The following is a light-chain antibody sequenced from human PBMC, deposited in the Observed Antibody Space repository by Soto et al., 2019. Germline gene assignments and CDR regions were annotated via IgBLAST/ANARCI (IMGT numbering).Light chain of an antibody. Sequence: QSALTQPASVSGSPGQSITISCTGTISDVGGYNYVSWYQQHPGKAPKLMIYDVSNRPSGVSNRFSGSKSGNTASLTISGLQAADEADYYCSSYTSSSTLLFGGGTKLTVL. V-gene: IGLV2-14*01. CDR2: DVS. J-gene: IGLJ2*01. CDR1: ISDVGGYNY. CDR3: SSYTSSSTLL.